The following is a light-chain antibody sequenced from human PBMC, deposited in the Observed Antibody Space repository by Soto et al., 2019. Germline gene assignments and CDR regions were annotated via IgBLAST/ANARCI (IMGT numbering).Light chain of an antibody. V-gene: IGKV2-30*01. CDR2: KVS. Sequence: DVVMTQSPLSLPVTLGQPASISCRSSQGLGNTYLNWFHQRPGPSPRRLIYKVSNRDPGVPDRFIGSGSGTDFTLTISRVEAEDVGLYFCMQATHWPYTFGQRTKLE. CDR1: QGLGNTY. CDR3: MQATHWPYT. J-gene: IGKJ2*01.